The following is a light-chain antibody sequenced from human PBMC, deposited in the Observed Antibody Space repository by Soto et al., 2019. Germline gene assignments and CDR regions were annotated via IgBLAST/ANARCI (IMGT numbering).Light chain of an antibody. CDR2: AVS. J-gene: IGLJ1*01. Sequence: QSALTQPASLSGSPGQSITISCTGTSSDIGAYDYVAWYQQFPGKSPKLMIYAVSDRPPGVSDRFSGSKSGITASLTISGLQTEDEADYYCISYTDRQSYLFGTGTKVTVL. CDR1: SSDIGAYDY. CDR3: ISYTDRQSYL. V-gene: IGLV2-14*03.